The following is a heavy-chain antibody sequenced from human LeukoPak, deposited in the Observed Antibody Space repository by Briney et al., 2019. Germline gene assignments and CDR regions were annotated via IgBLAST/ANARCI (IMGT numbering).Heavy chain of an antibody. V-gene: IGHV4-4*07. Sequence: SETLSLTCTVSGGSISSYYWSWIRQPAGKGLEWIGRIYTSGSTNYNPSLKSRVTMSVDTSKNQFSLRLSSVTAADTAAYYCARIQSSASPFDYWGQGILVTVSS. CDR3: ARIQSSASPFDY. D-gene: IGHD2-2*01. J-gene: IGHJ4*02. CDR1: GGSISSYY. CDR2: IYTSGST.